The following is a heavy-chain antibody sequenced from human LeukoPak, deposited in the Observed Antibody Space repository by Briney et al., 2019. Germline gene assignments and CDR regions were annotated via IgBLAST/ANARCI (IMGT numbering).Heavy chain of an antibody. CDR1: GGSIGSGDYY. V-gene: IGHV4-30-4*01. J-gene: IGHJ5*02. CDR2: IYYSGST. CDR3: ARERETDYRFDP. D-gene: IGHD4/OR15-4a*01. Sequence: SQTLSLTCTVSGGSIGSGDYYWSWIRQPPGKGLEWIGYIYYSGSTYYNPSLKSRVTISVDTSKNQFSLKLSSVTAADTAVYYCARERETDYRFDPWGQGTLVTVSS.